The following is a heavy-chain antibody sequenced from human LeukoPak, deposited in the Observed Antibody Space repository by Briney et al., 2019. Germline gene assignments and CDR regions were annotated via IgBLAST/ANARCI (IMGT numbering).Heavy chain of an antibody. J-gene: IGHJ6*03. D-gene: IGHD2-2*01. CDR1: GFTFSSYS. CDR3: ARNDQLLYYYYYYMDV. CDR2: ISSSSSYI. Sequence: GGSLRLSCAASGFTFSSYSMNRVRQAPGKGLEWVSSISSSSSYIYYADSVKGRFTISRDNAKNSLYLQMNSLRAEDTAVYYCARNDQLLYYYYYYMDVWGKGTTVTVSS. V-gene: IGHV3-21*01.